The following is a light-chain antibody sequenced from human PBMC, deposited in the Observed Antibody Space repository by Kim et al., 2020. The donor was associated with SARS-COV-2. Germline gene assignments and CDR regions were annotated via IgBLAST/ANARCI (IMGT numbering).Light chain of an antibody. J-gene: IGKJ2*01. Sequence: LSPGGRATLSCRASQSVSSYLAWYQQKPGQAPRLLIYDASNRATGIPARFSGSGSGTDFTLTISSLEPEDFAVYYCQQRSNWPPYTFGQGTKLEI. CDR2: DAS. V-gene: IGKV3-11*01. CDR1: QSVSSY. CDR3: QQRSNWPPYT.